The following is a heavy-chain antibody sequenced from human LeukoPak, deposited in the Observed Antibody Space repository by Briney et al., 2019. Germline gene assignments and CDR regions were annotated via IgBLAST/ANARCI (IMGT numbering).Heavy chain of an antibody. Sequence: QPGRSLRPSCAASGFTFSRYGMHWVRKAPGKGLEWVAVIWYDGSNEDYADSVKGRFTISRDNSKNTLYLQMNSLRDEDTAVYYCARDYTFDYWGQGTLVTVSS. V-gene: IGHV3-33*01. CDR3: ARDYTFDY. D-gene: IGHD2-2*02. CDR1: GFTFSRYG. J-gene: IGHJ4*02. CDR2: IWYDGSNE.